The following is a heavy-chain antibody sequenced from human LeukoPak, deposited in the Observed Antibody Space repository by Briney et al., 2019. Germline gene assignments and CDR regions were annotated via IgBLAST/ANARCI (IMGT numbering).Heavy chain of an antibody. J-gene: IGHJ4*02. V-gene: IGHV1-18*01. Sequence: ASVKVSCKASGYTFTSYGITWVRQAPGQGLEWMGWISAYNGNTNHAQKLQGRVTMTTDASTSTDYMELRSLRSDDTAVYYCARGPYSGSYFAPYYFDYWGQGTLVTVSS. CDR1: GYTFTSYG. CDR3: ARGPYSGSYFAPYYFDY. D-gene: IGHD1-26*01. CDR2: ISAYNGNT.